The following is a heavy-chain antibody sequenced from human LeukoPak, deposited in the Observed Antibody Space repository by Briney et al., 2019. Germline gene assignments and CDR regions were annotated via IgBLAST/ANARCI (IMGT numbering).Heavy chain of an antibody. CDR3: AKDRGGDDTFDY. Sequence: PGGSLRLSCAASGFTFSSYAMSWVRQAPGKGLEWVSAISGSGGSTCYADPVKGRFTISRDNSKNTLYLQMNSLRAEDTAVYYCAKDRGGDDTFDYWGQGTLVTVSS. CDR2: ISGSGGST. CDR1: GFTFSSYA. J-gene: IGHJ4*02. V-gene: IGHV3-23*01. D-gene: IGHD2-21*01.